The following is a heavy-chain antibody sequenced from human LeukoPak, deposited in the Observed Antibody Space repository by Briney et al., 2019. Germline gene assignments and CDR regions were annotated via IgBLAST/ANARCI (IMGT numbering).Heavy chain of an antibody. V-gene: IGHV4-34*01. CDR3: AREAPGVVRGYSGPLTVGPKKKAWFDP. CDR2: INHSGST. CDR1: GGSFSGYY. D-gene: IGHD5-12*01. Sequence: SETLSLTCAVYGGSFSGYYWSWLRQPPGKGLEGIGEINHSGSTNYNPSLTSRVTISVDTSRNQFSLKLSSVTAADTAVYYCAREAPGVVRGYSGPLTVGPKKKAWFDPWGQGTLVTVSS. J-gene: IGHJ5*02.